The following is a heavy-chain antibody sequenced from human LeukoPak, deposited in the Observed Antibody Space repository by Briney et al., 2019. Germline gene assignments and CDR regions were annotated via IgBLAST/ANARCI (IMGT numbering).Heavy chain of an antibody. V-gene: IGHV4-30-4*08. CDR2: ISYSGTP. D-gene: IGHD4-17*01. Sequence: SQTLSLTCNVSGASINTADYYWTWIRQPPGKGLEWIGYISYSGTPYYIPSLNSRVTISLDTSKNQFSLKLNSVTAADTAMYYCARDRYGDFEDYWGHGTLVTVSS. CDR1: GASINTADYY. J-gene: IGHJ4*01. CDR3: ARDRYGDFEDY.